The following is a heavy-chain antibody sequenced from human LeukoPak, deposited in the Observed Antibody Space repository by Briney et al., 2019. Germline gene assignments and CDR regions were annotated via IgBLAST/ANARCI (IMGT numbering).Heavy chain of an antibody. V-gene: IGHV4-59*01. J-gene: IGHJ3*02. CDR1: GGSISSYY. D-gene: IGHD5-24*01. Sequence: PSETLSLTCTVSGGSISSYYWNRIRQPPAKELEWIGYIYYSGSTNYNPSLKSRVTISVDTSKIQFSLTLSSVTAADTAVYYCAGRLWRRDGYNLSAFDIWGQGTMVTVSS. CDR2: IYYSGST. CDR3: AGRLWRRDGYNLSAFDI.